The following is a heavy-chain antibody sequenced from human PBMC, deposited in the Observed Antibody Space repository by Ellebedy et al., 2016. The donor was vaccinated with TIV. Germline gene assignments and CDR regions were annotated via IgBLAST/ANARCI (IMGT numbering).Heavy chain of an antibody. V-gene: IGHV1-2*04. CDR1: GYTFTGYY. CDR2: INPNSGGT. D-gene: IGHD3-10*01. Sequence: ASVKVSXXASGYTFTGYYMHWVRQAPGQGLEWMGWINPNSGGTNYAQKFQGWVTMTRDTSISTAYMELSRLRSDDTAVYYCATEFGELDGAFDIWGQGTMVTVSS. CDR3: ATEFGELDGAFDI. J-gene: IGHJ3*02.